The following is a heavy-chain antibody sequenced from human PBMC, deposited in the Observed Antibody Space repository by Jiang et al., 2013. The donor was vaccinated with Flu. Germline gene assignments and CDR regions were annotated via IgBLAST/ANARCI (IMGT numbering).Heavy chain of an antibody. V-gene: IGHV4-39*01. J-gene: IGHJ3*01. CDR3: ARPQNSMVAAGNFDV. CDR2: VFPGNT. Sequence: SGSGLVKPSETLSLTCTVSGVSIKTSGFFWGWIRQSPGKGLEWIGSVFPGNTFYNPSFKSRVFMSGDSSENQVSLSLRSVTAEDTGVYYCARPQNSMVAAGNFDVWG. CDR1: GVSIKTSGFF. D-gene: IGHD4/OR15-4a*01.